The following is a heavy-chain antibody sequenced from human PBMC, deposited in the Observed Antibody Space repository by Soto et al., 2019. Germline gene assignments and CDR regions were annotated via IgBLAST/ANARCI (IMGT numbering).Heavy chain of an antibody. V-gene: IGHV4-59*01. Sequence: SETHSVPCTVSGGSISSYYWSWIRQPPGKGLEWIGYIYYSGSTNYNPSLKSRVTISVDTSKNQFSLKLSSVTAADTAVYYCARSSAGVFGIVIEGSNWLAPWGQGSLVTVSS. D-gene: IGHD3-16*02. CDR2: IYYSGST. CDR3: ARSSAGVFGIVIEGSNWLAP. J-gene: IGHJ5*02. CDR1: GGSISSYY.